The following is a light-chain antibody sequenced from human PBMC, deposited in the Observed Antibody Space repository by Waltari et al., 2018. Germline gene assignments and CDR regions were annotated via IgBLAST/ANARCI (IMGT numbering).Light chain of an antibody. J-gene: IGKJ2*01. CDR2: AAS. CDR1: QSIGNN. Sequence: EIQMTQPPSSLAASVGDRVTITCRASQSIGNNLNWYVPKAGKAPKLLIYAASSLQSGVSSRFTGSGSETDFTLTISGLQPDDFATYYCQESYSSPRGAFGQGTKLEIK. CDR3: QESYSSPRGA. V-gene: IGKV1-39*01.